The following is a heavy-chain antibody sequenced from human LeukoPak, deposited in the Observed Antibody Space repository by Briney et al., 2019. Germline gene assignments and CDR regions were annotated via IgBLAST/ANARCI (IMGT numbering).Heavy chain of an antibody. CDR1: GFIFRNYA. Sequence: GGSLRLSCAASGFIFRNYAMRWVRQAPGRGLEWVSAISGGGGDRFYADSVKGRFTISRDNAKNTLYLQMNSLRAEDTAVYYCASPEPGAPRSDWGQGTLVTVSS. CDR2: ISGGGGDR. D-gene: IGHD1-26*01. J-gene: IGHJ4*02. CDR3: ASPEPGAPRSD. V-gene: IGHV3-23*01.